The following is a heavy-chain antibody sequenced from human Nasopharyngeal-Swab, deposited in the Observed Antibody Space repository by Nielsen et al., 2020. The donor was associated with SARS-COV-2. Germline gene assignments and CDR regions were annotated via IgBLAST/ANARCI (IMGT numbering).Heavy chain of an antibody. CDR1: GFTFSRYA. V-gene: IGHV3-23*01. Sequence: GGSLRLSCAASGFTFSRYAMSWVRQAPGKGLEWVSAISGSGGSTYYADSVKGRFTISRDNSKNTLYLQMNSLRAEDTAVYYCAKMARFSSGSDWFDPWGQGTLVTVSS. CDR3: AKMARFSSGSDWFDP. D-gene: IGHD6-19*01. CDR2: ISGSGGST. J-gene: IGHJ5*02.